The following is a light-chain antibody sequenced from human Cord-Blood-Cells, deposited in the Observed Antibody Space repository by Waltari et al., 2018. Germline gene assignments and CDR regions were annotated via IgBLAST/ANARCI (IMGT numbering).Light chain of an antibody. CDR3: QQYDNLALP. CDR1: QDISNY. J-gene: IGKJ4*01. V-gene: IGKV1-33*01. CDR2: DAS. Sequence: DIQMTQSPSSLSASVADRVTIPCKASQDISNYLNWYQQKPAKAPKPLIYDASNLESGGPARFSGSGSGTDFTFPTSSLQPEDTATSHRQQYDNLALPVGGGPKVEIK.